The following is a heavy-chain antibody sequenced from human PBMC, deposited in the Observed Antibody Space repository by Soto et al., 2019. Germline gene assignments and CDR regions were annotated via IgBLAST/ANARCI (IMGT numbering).Heavy chain of an antibody. Sequence: GASVKVSCKASGGTFSSYAISWVRQAPGQGPEWMGGIIPIFGTANYAQKFQGRVTITADESTSTAYMELSSLRSEDTAVYYCARDITIFGVVIVPAFDIWGQGTMVTVS. V-gene: IGHV1-69*13. CDR1: GGTFSSYA. CDR2: IIPIFGTA. J-gene: IGHJ3*02. CDR3: ARDITIFGVVIVPAFDI. D-gene: IGHD3-3*01.